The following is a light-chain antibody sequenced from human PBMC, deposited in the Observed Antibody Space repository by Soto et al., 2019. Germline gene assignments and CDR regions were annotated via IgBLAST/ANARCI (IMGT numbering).Light chain of an antibody. V-gene: IGLV2-14*01. CDR1: SSDVGGYNY. Sequence: QSVLTQPASVSGSPGQSITISCTGTSSDVGGYNYVSWYQQHPGKAPKLMIYEVSNRPSGVSNPFSGSKSGNTVSLTISGLQAEDEDDYYCISYTSSSIDYVFGPGTKLTVL. CDR3: ISYTSSSIDYV. CDR2: EVS. J-gene: IGLJ1*01.